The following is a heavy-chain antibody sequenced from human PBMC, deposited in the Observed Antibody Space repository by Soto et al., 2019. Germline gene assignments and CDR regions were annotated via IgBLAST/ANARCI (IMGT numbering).Heavy chain of an antibody. D-gene: IGHD3-22*01. CDR2: ISSSGSTI. J-gene: IGHJ5*02. Sequence: PGGSLRLSCAASGFTFSDYYMSWIRQAPGKGLEWVSYISSSGSTIYYADSVKGRFTISRDNAKNSLYLQMNSLRAEDTAVYYCARDRSLHYYDSRSPDPWGQGTLVTVSS. CDR1: GFTFSDYY. V-gene: IGHV3-11*01. CDR3: ARDRSLHYYDSRSPDP.